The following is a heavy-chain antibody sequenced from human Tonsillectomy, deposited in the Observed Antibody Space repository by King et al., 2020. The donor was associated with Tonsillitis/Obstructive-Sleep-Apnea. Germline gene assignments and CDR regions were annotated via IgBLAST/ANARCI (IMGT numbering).Heavy chain of an antibody. CDR2: ISTGGSTI. CDR1: GFTLSSYE. V-gene: IGHV3-48*03. J-gene: IGHJ4*02. Sequence: VQLVESGGGLVQPGGSLRLSCAASGFTLSSYELNWVRQAPGKGLEWVSYISTGGSTIYYAESVKGLFTISRDNAKNSLSLQMNSLRAEDTAVYYCARDRVSYDILTGYLYEGLDYWGQGTLVTVSS. CDR3: ARDRVSYDILTGYLYEGLDY. D-gene: IGHD3-9*01.